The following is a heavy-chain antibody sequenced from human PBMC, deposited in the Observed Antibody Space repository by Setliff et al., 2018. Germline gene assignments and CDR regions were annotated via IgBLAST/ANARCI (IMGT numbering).Heavy chain of an antibody. Sequence: TSETLSLTCTVSGGSIRSSTHYWGWIRQPPGKGLEWIGTIYYSGLTYYTPSLRSRATISGDTSSNQFSLNLNSVTAADTAVYYCARHKVIKKEFIRLTWFDPWGQGTPVTVSS. CDR1: GGSIRSSTHY. D-gene: IGHD3-10*01. J-gene: IGHJ5*02. V-gene: IGHV4-39*01. CDR2: IYYSGLT. CDR3: ARHKVIKKEFIRLTWFDP.